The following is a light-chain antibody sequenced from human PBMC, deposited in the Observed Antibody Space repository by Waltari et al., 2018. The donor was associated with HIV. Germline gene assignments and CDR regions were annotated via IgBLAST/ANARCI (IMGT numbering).Light chain of an antibody. V-gene: IGKV1-39*01. J-gene: IGKJ2*01. CDR3: QQSDSIPYT. CDR1: QSISDF. CDR2: SAS. Sequence: DIQMTQSPSPLSASVGDRVTITCRASQSISDFLNWYQQKPGKAPQLLISSASTLQSGVPSRFSGSGSGTDFTLTINSPQPEDFATYYCQQSDSIPYTFGQGTKLDIK.